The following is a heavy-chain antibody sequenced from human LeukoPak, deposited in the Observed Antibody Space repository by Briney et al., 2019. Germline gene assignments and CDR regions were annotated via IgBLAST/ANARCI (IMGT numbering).Heavy chain of an antibody. CDR1: GYSFTDYY. D-gene: IGHD1-7*01. J-gene: IGHJ4*02. CDR2: VNPNSGGT. CDR3: TKGREWNFNSLDF. V-gene: IGHV1-2*06. Sequence: ASVKVSCXASGYSFTDYYIHWVRQAPGQRLEWMGRVNPNSGGTDYAQKFQDRVTMTRDASISTAYMELSSLRSDDAAIYYCTKGREWNFNSLDFWGQGTLVTVSS.